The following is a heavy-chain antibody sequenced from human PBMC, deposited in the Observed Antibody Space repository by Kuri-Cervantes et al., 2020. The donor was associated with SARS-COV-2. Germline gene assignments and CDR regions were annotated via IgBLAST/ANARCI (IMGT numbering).Heavy chain of an antibody. CDR3: AKDPGERYYYDTEPYYFDY. V-gene: IGHV3-7*05. CDR2: IKQDGSEK. D-gene: IGHD3-22*01. Sequence: GESLKISCAASGFTFSSYWMSWVRQAPGKGLEWVANIKQDGSEKYYVDSVKGRFTISRDNAKNSLYLQMNSLRAEDTAVYYCAKDPGERYYYDTEPYYFDYWGQGTLVPVSS. CDR1: GFTFSSYW. J-gene: IGHJ4*02.